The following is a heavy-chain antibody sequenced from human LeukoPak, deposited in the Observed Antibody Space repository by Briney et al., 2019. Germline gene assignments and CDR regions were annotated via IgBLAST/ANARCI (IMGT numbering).Heavy chain of an antibody. V-gene: IGHV3-23*01. Sequence: GGSLRLSCAASGFTFSSYAMTWVRQAPGKGLEWVSSISGSGDYTNYADSVKGRFTISRDNSKNTLYLQMNSLRAEDTAVYYCARWHTSGNNYYYDYWGQGTLVTVSS. D-gene: IGHD3-22*01. J-gene: IGHJ4*02. CDR1: GFTFSSYA. CDR3: ARWHTSGNNYYYDY. CDR2: ISGSGDYT.